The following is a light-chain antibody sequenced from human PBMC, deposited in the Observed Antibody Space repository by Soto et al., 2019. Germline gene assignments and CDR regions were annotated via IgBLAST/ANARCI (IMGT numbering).Light chain of an antibody. J-gene: IGKJ2*01. Sequence: EIVMTQSPVTLSVSPGERATLSCRASQSISNHLAWYQQKPGQAPRLLIYGASTRATGIPARFSGSGSGTEFTLTISSLQSEDFAVYYCHQYNNWPPRTFGQGTKLEIK. CDR2: GAS. V-gene: IGKV3-15*01. CDR1: QSISNH. CDR3: HQYNNWPPRT.